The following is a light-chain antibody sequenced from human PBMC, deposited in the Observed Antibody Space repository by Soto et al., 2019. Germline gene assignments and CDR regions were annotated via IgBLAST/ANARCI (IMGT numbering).Light chain of an antibody. CDR1: QSLVHSDGDTY. Sequence: EIVLAQTPLSSPVTLGQPASISCRSSQSLVHSDGDTYLSWLHQRPGQPPRLLIYKVSNRFSGVPDRFSGSGAGTDFTRKCISVDAEDVGVYYCVQITHLPLTFGPRKKVEIK. V-gene: IGKV2-24*01. CDR2: KVS. J-gene: IGKJ3*01. CDR3: VQITHLPLT.